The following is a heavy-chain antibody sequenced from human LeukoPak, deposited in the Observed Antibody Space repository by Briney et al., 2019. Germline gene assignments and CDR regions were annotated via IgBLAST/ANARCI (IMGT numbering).Heavy chain of an antibody. D-gene: IGHD2-2*01. J-gene: IGHJ3*02. CDR1: GYTFTSYG. CDR3: ARFSIVVVPAAPSGDDAFDI. CDR2: MNPNSGNT. V-gene: IGHV1-8*01. Sequence: ASVKVSCKASGYTFTSYGINWVRRATGQGLEWMGWMNPNSGNTGYAQKFQGRVTMTRNTSISTAYMELSSLRSEDTAVYYCARFSIVVVPAAPSGDDAFDIWGQGTMVTVSS.